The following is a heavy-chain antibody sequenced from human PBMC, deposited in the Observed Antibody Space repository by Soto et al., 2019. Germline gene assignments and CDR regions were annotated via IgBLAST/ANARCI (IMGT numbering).Heavy chain of an antibody. CDR2: INPNSGGT. D-gene: IGHD7-27*01. CDR1: GYTFTGYY. V-gene: IGHV1-2*04. J-gene: IGHJ3*02. CDR3: ARDWALGTSDAFDI. Sequence: ASVKVSCKASGYTFTGYYMHWVRQAPGQGLEWMGWINPNSGGTNYAQKFQGWVTMTRDTSISTAYMELSRLRSDDTAVYYCARDWALGTSDAFDIWGQGTMVTVSS.